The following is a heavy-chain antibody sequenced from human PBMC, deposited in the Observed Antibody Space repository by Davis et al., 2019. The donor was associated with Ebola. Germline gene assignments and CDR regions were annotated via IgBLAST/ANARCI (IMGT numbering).Heavy chain of an antibody. J-gene: IGHJ6*03. D-gene: IGHD2-2*01. CDR1: GYTFTSYG. CDR3: ARDLGYCSSTSCYDYYYMDV. CDR2: IIPIFGTA. Sequence: SVKVSCKASGYTFTSYGISWVRQAPGQGLEWMGGIIPIFGTANYAQKFQGRVTITADESTSTAYMELSSLRSEDTAVYYCARDLGYCSSTSCYDYYYMDVWGKGTTVTVSS. V-gene: IGHV1-69*13.